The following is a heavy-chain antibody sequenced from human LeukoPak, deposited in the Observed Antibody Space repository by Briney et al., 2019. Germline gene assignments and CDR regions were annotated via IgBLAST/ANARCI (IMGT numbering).Heavy chain of an antibody. J-gene: IGHJ4*02. Sequence: GGSLRLSCAASGFTFTNYAMSWVRRAPGKGLEWVSVISGSGGSTYYADSVKGRFTISRDNSKNTLYLQMNSLRADDTAVYYCAKGDSDYRWGQGALVTVSS. D-gene: IGHD4-11*01. CDR1: GFTFTNYA. V-gene: IGHV3-23*01. CDR3: AKGDSDYR. CDR2: ISGSGGST.